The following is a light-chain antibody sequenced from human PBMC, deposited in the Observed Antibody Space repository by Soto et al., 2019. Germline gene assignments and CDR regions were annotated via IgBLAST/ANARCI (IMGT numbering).Light chain of an antibody. V-gene: IGLV2-14*03. CDR3: SSYTSSSTRV. Sequence: QSALTQPASVSGSPGQSIIISCTGSSSDVGGSNYVSWYQQHPDKAPKLIIYDVSNRPSGVSNRFSGSKSGNTASLTISGLQAEDEADYYCSSYTSSSTRVFGGGTKLTVL. CDR1: SSDVGGSNY. J-gene: IGLJ2*01. CDR2: DVS.